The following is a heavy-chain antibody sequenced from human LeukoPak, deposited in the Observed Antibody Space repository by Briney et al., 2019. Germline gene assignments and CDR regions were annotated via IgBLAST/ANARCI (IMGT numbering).Heavy chain of an antibody. J-gene: IGHJ4*02. V-gene: IGHV3-43*02. CDR3: AKSLEDYYDSSGYLL. CDR2: ISGHGGST. D-gene: IGHD3-22*01. CDR1: GFTFDDYA. Sequence: GGSLRLSCAASGFTFDDYAMHLVRQAPGKGLEWVSLISGHGGSTYYADSVKGRFTISRDNSKNSLYLQMNSLRTEDTALYYCAKSLEDYYDSSGYLLWGQGTLVTVSS.